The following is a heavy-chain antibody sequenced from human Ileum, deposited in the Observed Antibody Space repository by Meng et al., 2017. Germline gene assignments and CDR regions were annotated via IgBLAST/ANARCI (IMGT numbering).Heavy chain of an antibody. CDR1: GGSISTSDW. D-gene: IGHD1-26*01. J-gene: IGHJ4*02. CDR3: AREWSGSYRHFDY. Sequence: QVHPQESGPGLLKPSGTLSLTCAASGGSISTSDWWSWVRQPPGKGLEWIGEIHHSGSTNYNPSLKSRVTISVDKSKNQFSLKLNSVTAADTAVYYCAREWSGSYRHFDYWGQGTLVTVSS. V-gene: IGHV4-4*02. CDR2: IHHSGST.